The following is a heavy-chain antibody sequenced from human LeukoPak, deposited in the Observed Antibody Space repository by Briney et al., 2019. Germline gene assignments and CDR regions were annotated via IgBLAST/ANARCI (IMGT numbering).Heavy chain of an antibody. J-gene: IGHJ6*03. CDR1: GDSVSSNSAA. Sequence: QTLSLTCAISGDSVSSNSAAWNWIRQSPSRGLEWLGRTYYRSKWYNDYAVSVKSRITINPDTSKNQFSLQLNSVTPEDTAVYYCARGGYCSSTSCYGPFHYYYYYMDVWGKGTTVTVSS. CDR2: TYYRSKWYN. V-gene: IGHV6-1*01. CDR3: ARGGYCSSTSCYGPFHYYYYYMDV. D-gene: IGHD2-2*01.